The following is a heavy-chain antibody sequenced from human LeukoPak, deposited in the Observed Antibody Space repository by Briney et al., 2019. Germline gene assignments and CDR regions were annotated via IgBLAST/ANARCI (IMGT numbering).Heavy chain of an antibody. J-gene: IGHJ4*02. Sequence: GGSLRLSCAASGFTFSSYAMSWVRQAPGKGLEWASAISGSGGSTYYADSVKGRFTISRDNSKNTLYLQMNSLRAEDTAVYYCAKHPILSVVTAILGSRFYFDYWGQGTLVTVSS. CDR3: AKHPILSVVTAILGSRFYFDY. V-gene: IGHV3-23*01. CDR2: ISGSGGST. D-gene: IGHD2-21*02. CDR1: GFTFSSYA.